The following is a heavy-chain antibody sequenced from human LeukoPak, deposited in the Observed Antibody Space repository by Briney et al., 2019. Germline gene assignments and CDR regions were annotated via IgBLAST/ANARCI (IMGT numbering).Heavy chain of an antibody. CDR3: ATDRGELPYFDY. Sequence: ASVKVSCKVSGYTLTELSMHWVRQAPGKGLEWMGGFDPEDGETIYARKFQGRVTMTEDTSTDTAYMELSSLRSEDTAVYYCATDRGELPYFDYWGQGTLVTVSS. CDR1: GYTLTELS. D-gene: IGHD1-26*01. J-gene: IGHJ4*02. CDR2: FDPEDGET. V-gene: IGHV1-24*01.